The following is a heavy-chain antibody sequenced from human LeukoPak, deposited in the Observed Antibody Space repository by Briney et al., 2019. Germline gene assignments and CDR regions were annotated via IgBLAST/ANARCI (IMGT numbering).Heavy chain of an antibody. Sequence: SETLSLTCAVYGGSFSGYYWSWIRQPPGKGLEWIGEINHSGSTNYNPSLKSRVTISVDTSKNQFSLKLSSVTAADTAVYYCARDYRSGYYPKPFDYWGQGTLVTVSS. D-gene: IGHD3-22*01. CDR1: GGSFSGYY. CDR2: INHSGST. J-gene: IGHJ4*02. CDR3: ARDYRSGYYPKPFDY. V-gene: IGHV4-34*01.